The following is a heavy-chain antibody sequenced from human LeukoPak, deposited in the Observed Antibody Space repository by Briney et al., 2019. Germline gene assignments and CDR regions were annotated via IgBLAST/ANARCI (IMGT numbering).Heavy chain of an antibody. J-gene: IGHJ4*02. V-gene: IGHV4-39*07. CDR2: IYYSGST. CDR3: ARSWMDATDY. D-gene: IGHD2-15*01. CDR1: GGSISSSSYY. Sequence: SETLSLTCTVSGGSISSSSYYWGWIRQPPGTGLEWIGSIYYSGSTYYSPSLKSRVTISVDTSKNQFSLKLSSVTAADTAVYFCARSWMDATDYWGQGTLVTVSS.